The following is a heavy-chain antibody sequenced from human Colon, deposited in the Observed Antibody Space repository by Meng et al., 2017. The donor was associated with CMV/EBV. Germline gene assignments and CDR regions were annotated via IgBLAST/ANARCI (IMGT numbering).Heavy chain of an antibody. V-gene: IGHV5-51*01. CDR1: GYSFTSYW. D-gene: IGHD4-17*01. Sequence: GESLKISCKGSGYSFTSYWIGWVRQMPGKGLEWMGIIYPGDSDTRYSPSFQGRVTISADKSISTAYLQWSSLKASDTAMYYCAIPPDDLRRGPDHFDYWGQGTLVTVSS. J-gene: IGHJ4*02. CDR3: AIPPDDLRRGPDHFDY. CDR2: IYPGDSDT.